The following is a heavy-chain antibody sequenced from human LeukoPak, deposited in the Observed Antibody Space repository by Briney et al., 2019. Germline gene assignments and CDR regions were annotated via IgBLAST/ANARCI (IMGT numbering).Heavy chain of an antibody. CDR1: GYTFTSYG. D-gene: IGHD5-12*01. CDR3: ARILPPFYSGYDFYGMDV. Sequence: SVKVSCKASGYTFTSYGISWVRQAPGQGLEWMGGIIPIFGTASYAQKFQGGVTITADESTSTAYMELSSLRSEDTAVYYCARILPPFYSGYDFYGMDVWGQGTTVTVSS. V-gene: IGHV1-69*13. CDR2: IIPIFGTA. J-gene: IGHJ6*02.